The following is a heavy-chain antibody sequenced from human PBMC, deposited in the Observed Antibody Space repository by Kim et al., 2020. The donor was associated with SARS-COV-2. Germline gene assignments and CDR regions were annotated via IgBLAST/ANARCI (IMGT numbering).Heavy chain of an antibody. J-gene: IGHJ3*02. Sequence: NAASVEGRFTISIDNSKNTLYLQMTGLRAEDTAVYYCAKEMAREDAFDIWGQGTMVTVSS. D-gene: IGHD5-12*01. CDR3: AKEMAREDAFDI. V-gene: IGHV3-23*01.